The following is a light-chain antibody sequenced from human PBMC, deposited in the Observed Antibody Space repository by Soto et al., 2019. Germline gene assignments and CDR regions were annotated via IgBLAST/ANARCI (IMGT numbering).Light chain of an antibody. Sequence: QSVLTQPPSASGTPGQRVTISCSGSSSNIGGRTVNWYQQLPGTAPRLLIFNNNQRPSGVPDRFSGSKSGTSASLAITGLQSEDEADYYCAEWDDSLTGHVFGVGTKVTVL. CDR3: AEWDDSLTGHV. CDR1: SSNIGGRT. CDR2: NNN. V-gene: IGLV1-44*01. J-gene: IGLJ1*01.